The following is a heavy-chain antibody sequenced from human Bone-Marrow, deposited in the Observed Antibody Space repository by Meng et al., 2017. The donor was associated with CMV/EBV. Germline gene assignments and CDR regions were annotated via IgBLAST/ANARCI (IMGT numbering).Heavy chain of an antibody. CDR1: GFTFSSNP. CDR3: ARAPAGGCWSAYYRDYFYYGMDV. V-gene: IGHV3-30*04. CDR2: ISFDGKDK. D-gene: IGHD3-3*01. J-gene: IGHJ6*02. Sequence: GESLKISCAASGFTFSSNPMHWVRQAPGKGLEWVAFISFDGKDKFYANSVKGRFTISRDNSKSTLYVQMNSLRVEDTAVYYCARAPAGGCWSAYYRDYFYYGMDVWGQGTTVTVSS.